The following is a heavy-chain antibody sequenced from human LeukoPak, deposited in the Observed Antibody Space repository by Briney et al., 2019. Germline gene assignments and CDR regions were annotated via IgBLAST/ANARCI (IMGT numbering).Heavy chain of an antibody. J-gene: IGHJ6*02. CDR1: GGSISDSY. CDR3: ARENYYDSSGYSEGMDV. V-gene: IGHV4-4*07. CDR2: MYVTGTT. D-gene: IGHD3-22*01. Sequence: SETLSLTCTVSGGSISDSYLSWIRQPAGKGLEWIGRMYVTGTTNNNPSLRSRVTMSMDTSKNQFSLRLSSVTAADTAVYYCARENYYDSSGYSEGMDVWGQGTTVIVSS.